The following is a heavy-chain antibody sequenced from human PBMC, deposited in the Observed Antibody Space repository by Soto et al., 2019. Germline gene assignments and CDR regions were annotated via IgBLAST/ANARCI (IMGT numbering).Heavy chain of an antibody. CDR1: GGTLDSYA. V-gene: IGHV1-69*01. CDR2: IIPILTTT. J-gene: IGHJ6*02. CDR3: ARGHSRPSVIHYYYSLDV. Sequence: QVLLVQSGTEVKKPGSSVKVSCKASGGTLDSYAISWVRQAPGQGPEWLGGIIPILTTTKYAQKFQGRVTITADESTNTAYMELRSLRSDDTALYYCARGHSRPSVIHYYYSLDVWGQGTTVTVSS.